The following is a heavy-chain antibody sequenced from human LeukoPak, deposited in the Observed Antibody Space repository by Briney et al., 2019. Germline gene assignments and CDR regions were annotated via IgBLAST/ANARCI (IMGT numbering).Heavy chain of an antibody. D-gene: IGHD6-25*01. Sequence: GGSPRLSCAASGFTFSNYWMSWVRQAPGKGLEWVANIKEDGSEKHYVDSVKGRFTISRDNAKDSLYLQMNSLRAEDSAVYFCAHSGSYFDYWGQGTLVTVSS. V-gene: IGHV3-7*01. CDR1: GFTFSNYW. CDR3: AHSGSYFDY. J-gene: IGHJ4*02. CDR2: IKEDGSEK.